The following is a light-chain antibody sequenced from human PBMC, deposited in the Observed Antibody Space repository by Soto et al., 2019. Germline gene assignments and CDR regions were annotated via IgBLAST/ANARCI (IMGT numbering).Light chain of an antibody. Sequence: QSVLTQPPSVSGSPGQSVTISCTGTSSDVGSYNRVSWYQQPPGTAPKLMIYEVRNRPSGVPDRFSGSKSGNTASLTISGVQAEDEDDYYCSSYTSSSTLVFGGGTQLTVL. CDR1: SSDVGSYNR. CDR3: SSYTSSSTLV. V-gene: IGLV2-18*02. J-gene: IGLJ2*01. CDR2: EVR.